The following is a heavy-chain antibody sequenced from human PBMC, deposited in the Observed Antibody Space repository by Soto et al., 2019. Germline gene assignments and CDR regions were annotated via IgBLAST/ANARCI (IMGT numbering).Heavy chain of an antibody. Sequence: QVQLQQWGAGLLKPSETLSLTCAVYGGSFSGYDWTWIRQPPGTGLAWIGEINHSGSSNYNPSLKSRVTVSVDTSKNQFSLKLTSVTAADTAVYYCARDKITGLFDYWGQGTLVTVSS. V-gene: IGHV4-34*01. D-gene: IGHD2-8*02. J-gene: IGHJ4*02. CDR2: INHSGSS. CDR3: ARDKITGLFDY. CDR1: GGSFSGYD.